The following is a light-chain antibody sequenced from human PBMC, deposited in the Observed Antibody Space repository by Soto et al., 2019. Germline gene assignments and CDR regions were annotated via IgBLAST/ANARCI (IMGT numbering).Light chain of an antibody. J-gene: IGKJ2*01. CDR3: QQRSNWPPGAT. V-gene: IGKV3-11*01. CDR1: QSVSSY. CDR2: DPS. Sequence: EIVLTQSPGTLSLSPGERATLSCRASQSVSSYLAWYKQKPGHAPRLLMYDPSNRATGIPARFSGSGSATDFPLTISSLEPEDSAVYYCQQRSNWPPGATFGQATKLEIK.